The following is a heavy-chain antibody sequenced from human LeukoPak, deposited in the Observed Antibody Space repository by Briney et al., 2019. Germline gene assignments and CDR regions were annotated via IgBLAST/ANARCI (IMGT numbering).Heavy chain of an antibody. CDR2: INPNSGGT. D-gene: IGHD3-10*01. J-gene: IGHJ4*02. Sequence: GASVKVSCKASGYTFTGYYMHWVRQAPGQGLEWMGWINPNSGGTNYAQKFQGRVTMTRDTSISTAYMELSRLRSDDTAVYYCARDSTGNTYYYGSGSPSGSLFDYWGQGTLVTVSS. CDR3: ARDSTGNTYYYGSGSPSGSLFDY. CDR1: GYTFTGYY. V-gene: IGHV1-2*02.